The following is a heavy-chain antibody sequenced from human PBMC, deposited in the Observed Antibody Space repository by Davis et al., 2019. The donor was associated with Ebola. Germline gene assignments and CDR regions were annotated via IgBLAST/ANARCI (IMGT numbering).Heavy chain of an antibody. D-gene: IGHD7-27*01. CDR1: GFTFSSYG. CDR3: ARDKWGAQDAFDI. J-gene: IGHJ3*02. CDR2: IWYDGSNK. Sequence: PGGSLRLSCAASGFTFSSYGMHWVRQAPGKGLEWVAVIWYDGSNKYYADSVKGRFTISRDNSKNTLYLQMNSLRAEDTAVYYCARDKWGAQDAFDIWGQGTMVTVSS. V-gene: IGHV3-33*08.